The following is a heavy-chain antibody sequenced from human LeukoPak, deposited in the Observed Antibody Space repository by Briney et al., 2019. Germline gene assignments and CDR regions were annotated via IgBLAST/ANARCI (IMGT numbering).Heavy chain of an antibody. D-gene: IGHD1-26*01. CDR2: IIPILGIA. V-gene: IGHV1-69*04. J-gene: IGHJ3*02. CDR1: GGTFSSYA. Sequence: SVKVSCKASGGTFSSYAISWVRQAPGQGLEWMGRIIPILGIANYAQKFQGRVTITADKSTSTAYMELSSLRSEDTAVYYCARDNGARGAFDIWGQGTMVTVSS. CDR3: ARDNGARGAFDI.